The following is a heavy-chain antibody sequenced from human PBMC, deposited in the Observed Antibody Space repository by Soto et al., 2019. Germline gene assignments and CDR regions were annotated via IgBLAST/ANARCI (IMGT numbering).Heavy chain of an antibody. Sequence: QVQLVESGGGVVQPGRSLRLSCAASGFTFSSYGMHWVRQAPGKGLEWVAVIWYDGSNKYYADSVKGRFTISRDNSKNTLYLQMNSLRAEDTAVYYCGRFSKHEYFQHWGQGTLVTVSS. V-gene: IGHV3-33*01. CDR3: GRFSKHEYFQH. J-gene: IGHJ1*01. CDR1: GFTFSSYG. D-gene: IGHD4-4*01. CDR2: IWYDGSNK.